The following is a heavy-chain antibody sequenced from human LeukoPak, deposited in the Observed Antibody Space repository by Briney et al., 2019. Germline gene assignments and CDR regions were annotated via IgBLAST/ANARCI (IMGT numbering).Heavy chain of an antibody. Sequence: GGSLRLSCAASGFTFSSYSMNWVRQAPGKGLEWVSAISGSGGSTYYADSVKGRFTISRDNSKNTLYLQMNSLRAEDTAVYYCAKVVGYCSSTSCPYYYYYMDVWGKGTTVTVSS. CDR1: GFTFSSYS. J-gene: IGHJ6*03. CDR2: ISGSGGST. CDR3: AKVVGYCSSTSCPYYYYYMDV. D-gene: IGHD2-2*01. V-gene: IGHV3-23*01.